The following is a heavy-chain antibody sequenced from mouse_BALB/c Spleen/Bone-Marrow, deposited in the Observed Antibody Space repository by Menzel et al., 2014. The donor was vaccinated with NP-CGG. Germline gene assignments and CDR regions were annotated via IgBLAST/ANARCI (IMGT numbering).Heavy chain of an antibody. CDR1: GYTFTSYW. CDR2: INPSNGRT. CDR3: ARWGITLAY. J-gene: IGHJ3*01. Sequence: VQLQQSGAGLVKPGASVKLSCKASGYTFTSYWMHWVKQRPGQGLEWIGEINPSNGRTNYNEKFKSKATLTVDKSSSTAYMQLSSLTSEDSAVYYCARWGITLAYWGQGTLVTVSA. V-gene: IGHV1S81*02. D-gene: IGHD2-4*01.